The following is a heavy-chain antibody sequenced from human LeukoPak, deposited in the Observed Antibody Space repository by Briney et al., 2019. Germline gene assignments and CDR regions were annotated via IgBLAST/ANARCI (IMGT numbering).Heavy chain of an antibody. CDR3: ARDAGSGDAFDI. CDR2: ISYDGSNK. J-gene: IGHJ3*02. Sequence: GGSLRLSCAASGFTFSSYAMHWVRQAPGKGLEWVAVISYDGSNKYYADSVKGRFTISRDNSKNTLYLQMNSLRAEDTAVYYCARDAGSGDAFDIWSQGTMVTVSS. CDR1: GFTFSSYA. V-gene: IGHV3-30*04. D-gene: IGHD1-14*01.